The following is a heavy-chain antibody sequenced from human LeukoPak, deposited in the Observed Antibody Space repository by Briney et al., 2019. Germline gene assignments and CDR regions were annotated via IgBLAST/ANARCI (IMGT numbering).Heavy chain of an antibody. J-gene: IGHJ4*02. D-gene: IGHD2-8*01. Sequence: GGSLRLSCAASGFTFSSYSMNWVRQAPGKGLEWVSSISSSSSYIYYADSVKGRFTISRDNAKNSLYLQMNSLRAEDTAVYYCATGTYCTNDVCYGDYWGQGTLVTVSS. CDR1: GFTFSSYS. V-gene: IGHV3-21*01. CDR3: ATGTYCTNDVCYGDY. CDR2: ISSSSSYI.